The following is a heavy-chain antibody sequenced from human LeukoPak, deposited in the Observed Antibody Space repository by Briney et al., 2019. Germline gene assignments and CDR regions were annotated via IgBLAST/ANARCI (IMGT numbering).Heavy chain of an antibody. Sequence: SVKVSCKASGGTFSSYAISWVRQAPGQGLEWMGRIIPIFGTANYAQKCQGRVTITTDESTSTAYMELSSLRSEDTAVYYCAREGMVAQNYFDYWGQGTLVTVSS. J-gene: IGHJ4*02. D-gene: IGHD1-26*01. V-gene: IGHV1-69*05. CDR3: AREGMVAQNYFDY. CDR2: IIPIFGTA. CDR1: GGTFSSYA.